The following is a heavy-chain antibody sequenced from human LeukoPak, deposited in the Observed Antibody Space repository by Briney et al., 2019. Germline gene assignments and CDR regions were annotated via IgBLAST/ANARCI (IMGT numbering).Heavy chain of an antibody. J-gene: IGHJ4*02. CDR3: ARAPSVRGVIIRYFDY. Sequence: KSSETLSLTCAVYGGSFSGYYWSWIRQPPGKGLEWIGEINHSGSTNYNPSLKSRVTISVDTSKNQFSLKLSSVTAADTAVYYCARAPSVRGVIIRYFDYWGQGTLVTVPS. D-gene: IGHD3-10*01. CDR1: GGSFSGYY. CDR2: INHSGST. V-gene: IGHV4-34*01.